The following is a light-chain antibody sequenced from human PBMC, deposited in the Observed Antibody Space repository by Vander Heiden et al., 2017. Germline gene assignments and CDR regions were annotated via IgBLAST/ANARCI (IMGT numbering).Light chain of an antibody. CDR3: STWDDSLKGMV. Sequence: QSVLTQSPSASGTPGQRLTMSCSGTRSNIGGNIVNWYQHLPGAAPKLLIFNTNQRPSGIPDRFSGSKSGTSASLAISGLQSEDEADYYCSTWDDSLKGMVFGGGTKLTVL. CDR1: RSNIGGNI. CDR2: NTN. V-gene: IGLV1-44*01. J-gene: IGLJ2*01.